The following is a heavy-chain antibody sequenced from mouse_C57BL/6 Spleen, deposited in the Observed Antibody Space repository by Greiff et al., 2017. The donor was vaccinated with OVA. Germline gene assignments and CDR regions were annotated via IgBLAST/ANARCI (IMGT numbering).Heavy chain of an antibody. J-gene: IGHJ4*01. Sequence: QVQLQQSGAELMKPGASVKLSCKATGYTFTGYWIEWVKQRPGHGLEWIGEILPGSGSTNYNEKFKGKATFTADTSSNSAYMQLSSLTTEDSAIYYCAVYSNYGPGTKAMDYWGQGTSVTVSS. CDR3: AVYSNYGPGTKAMDY. CDR2: ILPGSGST. D-gene: IGHD2-5*01. CDR1: GYTFTGYW. V-gene: IGHV1-9*01.